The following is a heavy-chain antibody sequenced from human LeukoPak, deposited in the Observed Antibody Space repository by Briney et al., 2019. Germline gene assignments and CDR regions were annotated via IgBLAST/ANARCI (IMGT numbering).Heavy chain of an antibody. CDR2: MDLSGTT. Sequence: SETLSLTCTVSGGSIRSSYYYWGWIRQPPGKGLEWIGEMDLSGTTHSNPSVKSRVTISIDKSKNQFFLNLSSVTAADTAVYYCAGLVGRYSSGLYYYYFDYWGQGTLVTVSS. J-gene: IGHJ4*02. CDR1: GGSIRSSYYY. V-gene: IGHV4-39*07. CDR3: AGLVGRYSSGLYYYYFDY. D-gene: IGHD3-22*01.